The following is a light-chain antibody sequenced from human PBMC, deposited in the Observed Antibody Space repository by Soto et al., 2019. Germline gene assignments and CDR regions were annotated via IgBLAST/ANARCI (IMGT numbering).Light chain of an antibody. Sequence: QSVLTQPPSVSAAPGQTVTISCSGSSSNIGNNFVSWYQHLPGAAPTLLIYDNVERPSGIPDRFSGSKSGTSATLGITGLQTGDEADYYCGTWDSSLSAVVFDGGTKLTVL. J-gene: IGLJ2*01. V-gene: IGLV1-51*01. CDR1: SSNIGNNF. CDR2: DNV. CDR3: GTWDSSLSAVV.